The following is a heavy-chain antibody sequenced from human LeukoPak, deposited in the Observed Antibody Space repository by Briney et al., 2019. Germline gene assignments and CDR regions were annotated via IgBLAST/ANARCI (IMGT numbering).Heavy chain of an antibody. J-gene: IGHJ4*02. V-gene: IGHV3-48*03. CDR2: ISSSGSTI. D-gene: IGHD1-26*01. CDR3: ARDYYQKGSFDY. CDR1: GFTFSSYE. Sequence: QSGGSLRLSCAASGFTFSSYEMNWVRQAPGKGLEWVSYISSSGSTIYYADSVKGRFTISRDNAKNSLYLQMNSLRAEDTAVYYCARDYYQKGSFDYWGQGTLVTVSS.